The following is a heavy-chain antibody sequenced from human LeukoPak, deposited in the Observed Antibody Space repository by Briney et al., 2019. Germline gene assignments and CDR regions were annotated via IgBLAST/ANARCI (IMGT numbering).Heavy chain of an antibody. CDR2: STSGGST. Sequence: ETLSLTCTVSGGSVSSGSYYWSWVRQAPGKGLEWVSVSTSGGSTYYADSVKGRFTISRDNAKNTLYLQMNSLRAEDTAVYYCASYCSGGSCHDFDYWGQGTLVTVSS. J-gene: IGHJ4*02. CDR3: ASYCSGGSCHDFDY. D-gene: IGHD2-15*01. CDR1: GGSVSSGSYY. V-gene: IGHV3-53*01.